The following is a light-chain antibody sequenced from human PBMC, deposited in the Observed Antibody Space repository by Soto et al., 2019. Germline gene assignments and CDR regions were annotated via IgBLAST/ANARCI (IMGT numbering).Light chain of an antibody. CDR3: MQALQTPDT. J-gene: IGKJ2*01. Sequence: EIVMTQSPLSLPVTPGGPASISCRSSQSLLHSYGYNYLDWYVQKPGQSPQLLIYFGSTRATGVPDRFSGSGSGTHFTLKISRVEAEDVGVYYCMQALQTPDTFGQGTRLEIK. V-gene: IGKV2-28*01. CDR2: FGS. CDR1: QSLLHSYGYNY.